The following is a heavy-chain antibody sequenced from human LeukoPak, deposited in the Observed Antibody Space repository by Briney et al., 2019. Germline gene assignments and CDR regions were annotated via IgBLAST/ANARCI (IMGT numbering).Heavy chain of an antibody. Sequence: PGGSLRLSCAASGFTFSSYGMHWVRQAPGKGLEWVAFIRYDGSSKYYADSVKGRFTISRDNSKNTLYLQMNSLRAEDTAVYYCAKDHCSSTSCYREYYYYSMDVWGKGTTVTVSS. CDR2: IRYDGSSK. CDR3: AKDHCSSTSCYREYYYYSMDV. V-gene: IGHV3-30*02. D-gene: IGHD2-2*02. CDR1: GFTFSSYG. J-gene: IGHJ6*03.